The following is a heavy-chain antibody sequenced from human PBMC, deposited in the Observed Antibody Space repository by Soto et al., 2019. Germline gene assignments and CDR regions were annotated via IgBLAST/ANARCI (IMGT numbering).Heavy chain of an antibody. CDR1: GFTFSSYA. D-gene: IGHD6-19*01. Sequence: GGSLRLSCAASGFTFSSYAMSWVRQAPGKGLEWVSAISGSGGSTYYADSVKGRFTISRDNSKNTLYLQMNSLRPEDTAVSYCARGRAVAVLSCGMDVWGQGTTGNV. J-gene: IGHJ6*01. CDR3: ARGRAVAVLSCGMDV. V-gene: IGHV3-23*01. CDR2: ISGSGGST.